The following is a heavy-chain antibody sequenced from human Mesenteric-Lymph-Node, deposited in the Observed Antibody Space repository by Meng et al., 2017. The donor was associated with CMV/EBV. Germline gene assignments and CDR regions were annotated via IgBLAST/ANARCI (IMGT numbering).Heavy chain of an antibody. Sequence: GESLKISCTASGFSFRSYEMNWVRQAPGKGLEWVTYIGTSGSPIYYADSVKGRFTISRDNAKNSLYLQINSLRAEDTAVYYCARDERRWKTYDYWGQGTLVTVSS. CDR2: IGTSGSPI. CDR1: GFSFRSYE. CDR3: ARDERRWKTYDY. J-gene: IGHJ4*02. V-gene: IGHV3-48*03. D-gene: IGHD1-1*01.